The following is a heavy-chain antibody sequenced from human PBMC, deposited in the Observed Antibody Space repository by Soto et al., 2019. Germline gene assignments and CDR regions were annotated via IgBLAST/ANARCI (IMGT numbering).Heavy chain of an antibody. V-gene: IGHV4-59*01. Sequence: PSETLSLTCTVSGGSISSYYWSWIRQPPGKGLEWIGYIYYSGSTNYNPSLKSRVTISVDTSKNQFSLKLSSVTAADTAVYYCARDGINSWYDYWGQGTLVTVSS. J-gene: IGHJ4*02. CDR2: IYYSGST. D-gene: IGHD6-13*01. CDR3: ARDGINSWYDY. CDR1: GGSISSYY.